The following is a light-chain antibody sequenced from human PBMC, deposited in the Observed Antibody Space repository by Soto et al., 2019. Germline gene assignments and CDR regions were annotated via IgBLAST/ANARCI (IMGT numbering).Light chain of an antibody. Sequence: DIRMTQSPSSLSASVGDRVTITCRASQGISTYLNWYLQKPGKAPKLLIYAASSLQSGVPSRFSGSGSETDFTLTISSLQPEDFATYSCQQSYSTTWAFGQGTKVEIQ. CDR1: QGISTY. J-gene: IGKJ1*01. CDR2: AAS. V-gene: IGKV1-39*01. CDR3: QQSYSTTWA.